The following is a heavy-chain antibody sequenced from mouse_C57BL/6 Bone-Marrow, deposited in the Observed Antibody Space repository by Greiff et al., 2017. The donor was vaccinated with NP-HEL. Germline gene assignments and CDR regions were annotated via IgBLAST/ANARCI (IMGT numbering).Heavy chain of an antibody. J-gene: IGHJ2*01. CDR2: ISSGGDYI. D-gene: IGHD1-1*01. V-gene: IGHV5-9-1*02. CDR1: GFTFSSYA. Sequence: EVKLVESGEGLVKPGGSLKLSCAASGFTFSSYAMSWVRQTPEKRLEWVAYISSGGDYIYYADTVKGRFTISRDNARNTLYLQMSSLKSEDTAMYYCTRDITRGSSLYYFDYWGQGTTLTVSS. CDR3: TRDITRGSSLYYFDY.